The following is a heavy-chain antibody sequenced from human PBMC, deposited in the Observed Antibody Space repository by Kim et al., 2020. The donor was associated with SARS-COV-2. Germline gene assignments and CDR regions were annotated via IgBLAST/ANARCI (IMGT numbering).Heavy chain of an antibody. CDR1: GLTVTQNC. CDR3: VGERRSDWNDW. V-gene: IGHV3-53*01. CDR2: TYWTGSI. Sequence: GGSLRLSCAASGLTVTQNCVAWVRQAPGKGLEWVSSTYWTGSIYYADSLKGRFTISRDNSKNTVYLLMNSLRVDDTAIYYYVGERRSDWNDW. D-gene: IGHD1-1*01. J-gene: IGHJ2*01.